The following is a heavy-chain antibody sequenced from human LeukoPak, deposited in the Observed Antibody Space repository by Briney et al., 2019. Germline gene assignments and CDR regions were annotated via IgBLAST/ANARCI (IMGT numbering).Heavy chain of an antibody. Sequence: ASVKVSCKASGYTFTSYGISWVRQAPGQGLEWMGWINPNSGDTTYAQKFQGRVTMTRDTSISTAYMELTRLRSDDTAVYYCARDQVARDIVVVLAATGTIDYWGQGTLVTVSS. CDR2: INPNSGDT. CDR3: ARDQVARDIVVVLAATGTIDY. D-gene: IGHD2-15*01. J-gene: IGHJ4*02. V-gene: IGHV1-2*02. CDR1: GYTFTSYG.